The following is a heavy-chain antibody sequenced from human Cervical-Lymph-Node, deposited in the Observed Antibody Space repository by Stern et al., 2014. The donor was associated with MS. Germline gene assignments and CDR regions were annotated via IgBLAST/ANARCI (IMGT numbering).Heavy chain of an antibody. V-gene: IGHV4-59*01. J-gene: IGHJ4*02. D-gene: IGHD4-23*01. CDR3: ARHSVGVKDFDS. CDR2: FNYNWPT. CDR1: GGSIRTFS. Sequence: VQLVESGPGLVKPSETLSLTCTVSGGSIRTFSWSWIRQPPGRGLEWIGFFNYNWPTTHNPSLKRRVTMSVDTSKSQLSLRLHSVPAADTAVYYCARHSVGVKDFDSWGQGTLVTVSS.